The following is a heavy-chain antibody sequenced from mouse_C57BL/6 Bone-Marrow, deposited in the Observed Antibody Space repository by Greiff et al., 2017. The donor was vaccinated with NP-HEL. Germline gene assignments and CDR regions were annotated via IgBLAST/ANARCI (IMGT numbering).Heavy chain of an antibody. J-gene: IGHJ4*01. V-gene: IGHV5-4*03. CDR2: ISDGGSYT. Sequence: EVMLVESGGGLVKPGGSLKLSCAASGFTFSSYAMSWVRQTPEKRLEWVATISDGGSYTYYPDNVKGRFTISRDNAKNNLYLQMRHLKSEDTSMYYCARATVRGFYYAMDYWGQGTSVTVSS. CDR3: ARATVRGFYYAMDY. D-gene: IGHD1-1*01. CDR1: GFTFSSYA.